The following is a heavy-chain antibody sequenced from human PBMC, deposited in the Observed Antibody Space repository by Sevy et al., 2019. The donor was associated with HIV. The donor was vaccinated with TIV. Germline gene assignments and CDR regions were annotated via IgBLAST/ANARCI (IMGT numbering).Heavy chain of an antibody. V-gene: IGHV3-73*01. J-gene: IGHJ4*02. CDR1: GFTFSGSA. CDR2: IKNKGNDYAT. Sequence: GGSLRLSCAASGFTFSGSAMHWVRQASGKGLEWIGRIKNKGNDYATANGASVKGKFTISRDDSKNTEYLQMNSLKTEDTAMYYCATHYIDCSGGSCSSDYFDYWGQGTLVTVSS. CDR3: ATHYIDCSGGSCSSDYFDY. D-gene: IGHD2-15*01.